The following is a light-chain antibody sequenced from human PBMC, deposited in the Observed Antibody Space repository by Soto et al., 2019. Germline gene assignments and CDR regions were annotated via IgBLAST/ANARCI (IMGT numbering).Light chain of an antibody. V-gene: IGKV3-11*01. CDR2: DAS. CDR1: DRISHS. Sequence: DIVLTQSPATLSLSPVNRVTLSFISNDRISHSLAWYQPKPGQAPRILIYDASFRATGIPERFSGSGSGTDFTLSISSLEPEDFAVYYCQLSQQRSSWPPIACGQGTRREIK. CDR3: QLSQQRSSWPPIA. J-gene: IGKJ5*01.